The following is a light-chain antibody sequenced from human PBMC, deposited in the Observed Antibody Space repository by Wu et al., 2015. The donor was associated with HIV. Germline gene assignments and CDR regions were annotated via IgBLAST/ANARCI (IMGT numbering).Light chain of an antibody. CDR1: QSVNSN. CDR3: QQYNNWPPWT. J-gene: IGKJ1*01. CDR2: GAS. Sequence: VMTQSPAALSMSPGERATLSCRASQSVNSNLAWYQQKPGQAPRLLIYGASTRATGIPARFSGSGSGTEFTLTISSMQSEDFAVYYCQQYNNWPPWTFGQGTKVEIK. V-gene: IGKV3-15*01.